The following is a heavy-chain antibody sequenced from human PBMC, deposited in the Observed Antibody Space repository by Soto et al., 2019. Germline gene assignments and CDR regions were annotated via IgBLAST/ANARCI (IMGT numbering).Heavy chain of an antibody. Sequence: SETLSLTCAVYGGSFSGYYWSWIRQPPGKGLEWIGEINHSGSTNYNPSLKSRVTISVDTSENQFSLKLSSVTAADTAVYYCARGGTMIVVVITEYFQHWGQGTLVTVSS. CDR1: GGSFSGYY. D-gene: IGHD3-22*01. CDR2: INHSGST. CDR3: ARGGTMIVVVITEYFQH. J-gene: IGHJ1*01. V-gene: IGHV4-34*01.